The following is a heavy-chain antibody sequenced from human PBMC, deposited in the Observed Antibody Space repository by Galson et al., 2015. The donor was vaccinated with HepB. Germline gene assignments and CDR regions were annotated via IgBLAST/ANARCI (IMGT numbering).Heavy chain of an antibody. J-gene: IGHJ4*02. Sequence: SVKVSCKASGYTFTGYYMHWVRQAPGQGLEWMGRINPNSGGTNYAQKFQGRVTMTRDTSISTAYMELSRLRSDDTAVYYCASPHYDDSSGSARDYWGQGTLVTVSS. CDR1: GYTFTGYY. D-gene: IGHD3-22*01. CDR3: ASPHYDDSSGSARDY. CDR2: INPNSGGT. V-gene: IGHV1-2*06.